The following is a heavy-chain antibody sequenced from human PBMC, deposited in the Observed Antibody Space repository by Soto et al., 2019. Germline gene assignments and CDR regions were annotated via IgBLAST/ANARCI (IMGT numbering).Heavy chain of an antibody. V-gene: IGHV1-69*12. CDR3: VRVVAIPGYPDN. J-gene: IGHJ4*02. D-gene: IGHD5-12*01. Sequence: QVQLVQSGAEVRQPASSVKVSSKTSGGTLSSYAISWVRQAPGQGLEWMGGIVPIVDTPTYAQKFQGRVTITVDESKSTVYLELSSLRSDDTAVYYCVRVVAIPGYPDNWGQGTLVTVSS. CDR2: IVPIVDTP. CDR1: GGTLSSYA.